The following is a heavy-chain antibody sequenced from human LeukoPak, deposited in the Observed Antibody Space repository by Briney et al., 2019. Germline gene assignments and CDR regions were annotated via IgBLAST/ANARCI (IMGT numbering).Heavy chain of an antibody. CDR3: ARHVSSDLRIVVVTSDWYFDF. Sequence: SETLSLTCIVSGGSISSSCFYWGWIRQPPGKGLEWIGTIHYSGSTYYNPSLKSRVTISADTSKNQFSLNLSSVTAADTGVYYCARHVSSDLRIVVVTSDWYFDFWGRGTLVTVSS. CDR1: GGSISSSCFY. D-gene: IGHD2-21*02. J-gene: IGHJ2*01. V-gene: IGHV4-39*01. CDR2: IHYSGST.